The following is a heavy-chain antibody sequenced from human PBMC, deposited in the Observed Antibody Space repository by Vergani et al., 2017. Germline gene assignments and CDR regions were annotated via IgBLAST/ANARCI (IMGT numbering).Heavy chain of an antibody. Sequence: EVQLVESGGGLVKRGGSLRLSCAASGFTFSGSAMHWVRQTSGKGLEWIGRIRDKTYNYATAYAVSVKGRFIISRDDSKKTAYLQMNRLTIEDTAVYYCARDGIAADYYYYMDVWGKGTTVTVSS. V-gene: IGHV3-73*01. J-gene: IGHJ6*03. CDR1: GFTFSGSA. CDR2: IRDKTYNYAT. CDR3: ARDGIAADYYYYMDV. D-gene: IGHD6-13*01.